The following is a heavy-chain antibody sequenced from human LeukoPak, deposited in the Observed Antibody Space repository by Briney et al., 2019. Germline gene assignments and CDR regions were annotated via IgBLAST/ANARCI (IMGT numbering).Heavy chain of an antibody. CDR2: INQDESEK. Sequence: GGSLRLSCSASGFTFSSYWMTWVRQAPGKGLEWVANINQDESEKYYVDSVKGRFTISRDNAKNSLYLQMNSLRAEDTALYYYARGDWGPYYWGQGTLVTVSS. CDR3: ARGDWGPYY. J-gene: IGHJ4*02. V-gene: IGHV3-7*01. CDR1: GFTFSSYW. D-gene: IGHD7-27*01.